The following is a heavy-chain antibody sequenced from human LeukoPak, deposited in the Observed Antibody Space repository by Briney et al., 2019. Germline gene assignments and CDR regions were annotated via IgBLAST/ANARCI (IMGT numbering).Heavy chain of an antibody. CDR2: IYPGDSDT. D-gene: IGHD2-2*02. CDR1: GYSFTSYW. J-gene: IGHJ5*02. CDR3: ARGRVQGYCSSTSCYNYNWFDP. V-gene: IGHV5-51*01. Sequence: GESLKISCKGSGYSFTSYWIGWVRQMPGKGLEWMGIIYPGDSDTRYSPSFQGQVTISADKSISIAYLQWSSLKASDTAMYYCARGRVQGYCSSTSCYNYNWFDPWGQGTLVTVSS.